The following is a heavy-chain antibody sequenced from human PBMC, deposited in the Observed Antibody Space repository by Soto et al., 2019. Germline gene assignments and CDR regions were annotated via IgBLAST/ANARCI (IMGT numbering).Heavy chain of an antibody. CDR2: VKQDGSEQ. Sequence: EVQLVESGGGLVQPGGSQRLSCSASGFIFSSYWMTWVRHAPGKGLEWVANVKQDGSEQHYVDSVKGRFTISRDNVKNSLFLQMNSLRAEDTAVYYCVGGSGWVMDYWGQGTLVTVSS. J-gene: IGHJ4*02. CDR3: VGGSGWVMDY. CDR1: GFIFSSYW. V-gene: IGHV3-7*03. D-gene: IGHD6-19*01.